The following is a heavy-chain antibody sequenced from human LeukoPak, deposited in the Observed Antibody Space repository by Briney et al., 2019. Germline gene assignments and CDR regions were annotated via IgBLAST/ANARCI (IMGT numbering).Heavy chain of an antibody. Sequence: ASVKVSCKASGYTFTSYAMNWARQAPGQGLEWMGWISAYNGNTNYAQKLQGRVTMTTDTSTSTAYMELRSLRSDDTAVYYCARDQYYYDSSGYYYFDYWGQGTLVTVSS. J-gene: IGHJ4*02. V-gene: IGHV1-18*01. D-gene: IGHD3-22*01. CDR3: ARDQYYYDSSGYYYFDY. CDR2: ISAYNGNT. CDR1: GYTFTSYA.